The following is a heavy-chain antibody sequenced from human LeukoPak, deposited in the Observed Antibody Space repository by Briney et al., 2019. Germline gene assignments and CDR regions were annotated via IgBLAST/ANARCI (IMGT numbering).Heavy chain of an antibody. J-gene: IGHJ5*02. CDR3: ARGGTTVPRGLLWFDP. D-gene: IGHD4-17*01. CDR1: GGSISSHY. V-gene: IGHV4-59*11. CDR2: IYYSGST. Sequence: SETLSLTCSVSGGSISSHYWSWIRQPPGKGLEWIGYIYYSGSTKYNPSLKSRVTISVDTSKNQFSLKLSSVTAADTAVYYCARGGTTVPRGLLWFDPWGQGTLVTVSS.